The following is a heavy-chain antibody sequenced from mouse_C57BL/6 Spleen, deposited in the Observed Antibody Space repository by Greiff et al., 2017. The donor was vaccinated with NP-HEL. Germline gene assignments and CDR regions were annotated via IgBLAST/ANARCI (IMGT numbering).Heavy chain of an antibody. J-gene: IGHJ2*01. V-gene: IGHV1-82*01. D-gene: IGHD4-1*01. CDR1: GYAFSSSW. Sequence: VQLQESGPELVKPGASVKISCKASGYAFSSSWMNWVKQRPGKGLEWIGRIYPGDGDTNYIGKFKGKATLTADKSSSTAYMQLSSLTSEDSAVYFCARKGGTDYCDYWGQGTTLTVSS. CDR3: ARKGGTDYCDY. CDR2: IYPGDGDT.